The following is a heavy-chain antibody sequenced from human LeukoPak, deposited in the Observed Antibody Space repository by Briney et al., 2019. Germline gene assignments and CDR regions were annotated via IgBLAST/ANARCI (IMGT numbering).Heavy chain of an antibody. CDR3: ARDEKYSSSWYGFFDP. J-gene: IGHJ5*02. D-gene: IGHD6-13*01. Sequence: SETLSLTCTVSGGSISSYYWSWIRQPPGKGLEWIGYIYYSGSTNYNPSLKSRVTISVDTSKNQLSLKLSSVTAADTAVYYCARDEKYSSSWYGFFDPWGQGTLVTVSS. CDR2: IYYSGST. CDR1: GGSISSYY. V-gene: IGHV4-59*01.